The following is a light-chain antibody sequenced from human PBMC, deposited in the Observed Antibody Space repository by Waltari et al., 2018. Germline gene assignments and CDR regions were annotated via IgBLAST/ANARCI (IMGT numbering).Light chain of an antibody. CDR1: SSYVGSNNL. J-gene: IGLJ2*01. V-gene: IGLV2-23*03. Sequence: QSALTQSASVSGSPGQSITISCPGTSSYVGSNNLVSWYQQHPGQAPKVVIYEGSERPSGISNRFSGSKSGITASLTISGLQPEDEADYYCCSYAGSGTFVVFGGGTKLTVL. CDR2: EGS. CDR3: CSYAGSGTFVV.